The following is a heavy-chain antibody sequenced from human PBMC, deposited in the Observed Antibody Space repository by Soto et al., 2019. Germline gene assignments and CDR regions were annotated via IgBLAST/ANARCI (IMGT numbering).Heavy chain of an antibody. Sequence: SETLSLTCTVHGGSISSGDYYWSWIRQPPGKGLEWIGDIYYSGSTYYNPSLKSRVTMSVDTSKNQFSLKLSSVTAADTAVYYCARAFHSSGLYGGTGDFDISGQGTMVTVSS. V-gene: IGHV4-30-4*01. CDR3: ARAFHSSGLYGGTGDFDI. CDR2: IYYSGST. D-gene: IGHD6-19*01. CDR1: GGSISSGDYY. J-gene: IGHJ3*02.